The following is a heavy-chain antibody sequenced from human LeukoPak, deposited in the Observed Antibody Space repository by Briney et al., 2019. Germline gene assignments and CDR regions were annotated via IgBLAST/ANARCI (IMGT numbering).Heavy chain of an antibody. CDR1: GYTFTSYG. Sequence: ASVKVSCKASGYTFTSYGISWVRQAPGQGLEWMGWIRAYNGNTNYAQKLQGRVTMTRDTSTSTVYMELSSLRSEDTAVYYCARGGVLRFLEWLSIDYWGQGTLVTVSS. J-gene: IGHJ4*02. V-gene: IGHV1-18*01. CDR3: ARGGVLRFLEWLSIDY. CDR2: IRAYNGNT. D-gene: IGHD3-3*01.